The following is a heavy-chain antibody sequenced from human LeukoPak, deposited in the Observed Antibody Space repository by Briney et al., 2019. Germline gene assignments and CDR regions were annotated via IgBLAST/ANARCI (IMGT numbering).Heavy chain of an antibody. V-gene: IGHV3-48*03. Sequence: GGSLRLSCAASGFTFSSYEMNWVRQAPGKGLEWISYISSSSSPMYYADSVKGRFTISRDNAKNLVYLQMNSLRAEDTAVYYCARDNAAAGFGYWGQGTLVTVSS. CDR3: ARDNAAAGFGY. D-gene: IGHD6-13*01. CDR1: GFTFSSYE. CDR2: ISSSSSPM. J-gene: IGHJ4*02.